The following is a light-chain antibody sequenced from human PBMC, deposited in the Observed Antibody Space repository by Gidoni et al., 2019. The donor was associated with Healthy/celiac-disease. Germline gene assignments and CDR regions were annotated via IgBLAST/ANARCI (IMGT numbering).Light chain of an antibody. V-gene: IGKV3D-11*01. Sequence: QAPRLLIYDAATRAPGIPARWSGRGSGTDFTLTISSLEPDDFAVYYCQQRSNRHMWTFXQXTKVXIK. CDR3: QQRSNRHMWT. CDR2: DAA. J-gene: IGKJ1*01.